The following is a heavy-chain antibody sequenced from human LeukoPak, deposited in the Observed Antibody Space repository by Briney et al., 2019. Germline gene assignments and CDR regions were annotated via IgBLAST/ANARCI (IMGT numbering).Heavy chain of an antibody. CDR2: IWYDGNNK. CDR1: GFSFSTYG. D-gene: IGHD2-15*01. Sequence: GRSLRLSCAASGFSFSTYGMHWVRQAPGKGLEWVAVIWYDGNNKYYADSVKGRFTISRDNSKNTLFLQMNSLRDEDSAVYYCARAPPYCSGGACYFDYWGQGTLVTVSS. V-gene: IGHV3-33*01. CDR3: ARAPPYCSGGACYFDY. J-gene: IGHJ4*02.